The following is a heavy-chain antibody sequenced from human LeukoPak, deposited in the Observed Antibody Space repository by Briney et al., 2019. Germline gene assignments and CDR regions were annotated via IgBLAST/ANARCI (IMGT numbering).Heavy chain of an antibody. Sequence: GGSLRLSCAASGFTFSTYWMMWVRQAPGKGLELVANIKPDGSEKYYVDSVKGRFTISRDNAKNSLYLQMNSLRAEDTAVYYCATWIVTTTLAGFDYWGQGTLVTVSS. J-gene: IGHJ4*02. V-gene: IGHV3-7*01. CDR2: IKPDGSEK. CDR1: GFTFSTYW. CDR3: ATWIVTTTLAGFDY. D-gene: IGHD5-12*01.